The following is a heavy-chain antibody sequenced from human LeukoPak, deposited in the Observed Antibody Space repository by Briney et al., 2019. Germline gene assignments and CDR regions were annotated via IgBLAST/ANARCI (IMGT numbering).Heavy chain of an antibody. CDR3: ARQIASAGTAGFDF. J-gene: IGHJ4*02. CDR1: GGSISSYY. Sequence: SETLSLTCTVSGGSISSYYWSWIRQPAGKGLEWIGRIYSTGSTNYNPSLKSRVTMSADTSKNQFSLRLRSVTAADTAVYYCARQIASAGTAGFDFWGQGALVTVSS. V-gene: IGHV4-4*07. D-gene: IGHD6-13*01. CDR2: IYSTGST.